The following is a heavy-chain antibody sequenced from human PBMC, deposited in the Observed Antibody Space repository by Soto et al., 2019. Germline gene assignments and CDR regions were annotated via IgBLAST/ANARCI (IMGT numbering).Heavy chain of an antibody. CDR2: IIPILGIA. CDR1: GGTFSSYT. D-gene: IGHD6-13*01. Sequence: SVKVSCQDSGGTFSSYTISWVRQAPGQGLEWMGRIIPILGIANYAQKFQGRVTITADKSTSTAYMELSSLRSEDTAVYYCATRDGDGAAGKYYFDYWGQGTLVTVSS. V-gene: IGHV1-69*02. J-gene: IGHJ4*02. CDR3: ATRDGDGAAGKYYFDY.